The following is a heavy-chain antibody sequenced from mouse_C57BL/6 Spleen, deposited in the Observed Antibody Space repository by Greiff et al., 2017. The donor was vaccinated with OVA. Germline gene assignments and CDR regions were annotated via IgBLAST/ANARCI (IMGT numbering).Heavy chain of an antibody. CDR1: GYAFSSSW. J-gene: IGHJ1*03. CDR2: IYPGDGDT. V-gene: IGHV1-82*01. D-gene: IGHD1-1*01. Sequence: QVQLQQSGPELVKPGASVKISCKASGYAFSSSWMNWVKQRPGKGLEWIGRIYPGDGDTNYNGKFKGKATLTADKSSSTAYMQLSSLTSEDSAVYFCAKTEYYGSSYGYFDVWGTGTTVTVSS. CDR3: AKTEYYGSSYGYFDV.